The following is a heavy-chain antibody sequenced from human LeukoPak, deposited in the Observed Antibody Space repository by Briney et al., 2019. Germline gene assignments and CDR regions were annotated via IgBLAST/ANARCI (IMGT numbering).Heavy chain of an antibody. CDR3: AREDSYCSSTSCYPIPHPVDY. J-gene: IGHJ4*02. V-gene: IGHV1-2*02. Sequence: GASVKVSCKASGYTFTSYGISWVRQAPGQGLEWMGWINPNSGGTNYAQKFQGRVTMTRDTSISTAYMELSKLRSDDTAVYYCAREDSYCSSTSCYPIPHPVDYWGQGTLVTVSS. D-gene: IGHD2-2*01. CDR2: INPNSGGT. CDR1: GYTFTSYG.